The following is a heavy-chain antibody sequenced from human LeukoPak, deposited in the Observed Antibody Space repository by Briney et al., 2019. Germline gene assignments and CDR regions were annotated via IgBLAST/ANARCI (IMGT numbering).Heavy chain of an antibody. J-gene: IGHJ4*01. CDR2: ISNSGNTI. CDR1: GFTFSDYY. V-gene: IGHV3-11*04. Sequence: PGGSLRLSCAASGFTFSDYYMSWIRQAPGKGLEWVSYISNSGNTIKYADSMKGRFTISRDNAKNSLYLQMDSLRAEDTAVYYCARADDSSSGYFDYWGHGTLVTVSS. D-gene: IGHD6-6*01. CDR3: ARADDSSSGYFDY.